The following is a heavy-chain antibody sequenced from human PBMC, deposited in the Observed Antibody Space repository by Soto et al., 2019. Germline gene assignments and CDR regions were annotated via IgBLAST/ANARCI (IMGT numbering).Heavy chain of an antibody. V-gene: IGHV3-21*01. J-gene: IGHJ6*01. D-gene: IGHD5-12*01. CDR1: GFTFSSYN. CDR2: ISSSGSYI. CDR3: ATTRRDGYNNYYYYYGMVV. Sequence: EVQLVESGGGLVKPGGSLRLSCAASGFTFSSYNMNWVRQAPGKGLEWVSSISSSGSYIYYADSEKGRFTISRDNAKNSLYLQMNSLRADDTAVYSCATTRRDGYNNYYYYYGMVVWGQGTTVTVSS.